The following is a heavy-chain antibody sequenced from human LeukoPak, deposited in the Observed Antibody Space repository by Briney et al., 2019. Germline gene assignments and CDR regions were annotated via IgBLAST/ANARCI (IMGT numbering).Heavy chain of an antibody. Sequence: SETLSLTCAVYGGSFETDNWSWIRQAPGKGLEWIGAINYGGNTNYSPSIKSRITMSVDTSNNQFSLKLSSVTAADTAVYYCARDHGGLFDYWGQGTLVTVSS. V-gene: IGHV4-34*10. CDR1: GGSFETDN. CDR3: ARDHGGLFDY. CDR2: INYGGNT. J-gene: IGHJ4*02. D-gene: IGHD1-14*01.